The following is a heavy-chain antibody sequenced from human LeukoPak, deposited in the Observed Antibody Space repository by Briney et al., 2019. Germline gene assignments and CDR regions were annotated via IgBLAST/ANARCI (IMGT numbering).Heavy chain of an antibody. CDR2: IYTSGST. CDR3: ARIGYNWNDGVYTYYFDY. J-gene: IGHJ4*02. Sequence: PSETLSLTCTVSGGSISSGSYYWSWIRQPAGKGLEWIGRIYTSGSTNYNPSLKSRVTISVDTSKNQFSLKLSSVTAADTAVHYCARIGYNWNDGVYTYYFDYWGQGTLVTVSS. CDR1: GGSISSGSYY. V-gene: IGHV4-61*02. D-gene: IGHD1-1*01.